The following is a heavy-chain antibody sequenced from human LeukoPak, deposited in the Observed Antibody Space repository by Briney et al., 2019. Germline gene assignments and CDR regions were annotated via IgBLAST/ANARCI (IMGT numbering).Heavy chain of an antibody. V-gene: IGHV4-4*02. D-gene: IGHD6-13*01. J-gene: IGHJ4*02. Sequence: SGTLSLTCAVSGGSISSSNWWSWVRQPPGKGLEWIGEIYHSGSTNYNPSLKSRVTISVDKSKNQFSLKLSSVTAADTAVYYCARAHSSSRMMADYWGQGTLVTVSS. CDR1: GGSISSSNW. CDR2: IYHSGST. CDR3: ARAHSSSRMMADY.